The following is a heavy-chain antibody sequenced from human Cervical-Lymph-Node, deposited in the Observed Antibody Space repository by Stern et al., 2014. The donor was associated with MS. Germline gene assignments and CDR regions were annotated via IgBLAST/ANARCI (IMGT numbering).Heavy chain of an antibody. Sequence: EVHLVESGGGLVQPGGSLRLSCAASGSALSTFGMNWVRQAPGKGLEWLSFISSGGSTIYDADSVKGRFTISRDNAKNSLYLQMNSLRAEDTAVYFCATGTGYFDYWGQGTLVTVSS. D-gene: IGHD7-27*01. J-gene: IGHJ4*02. CDR2: ISSGGSTI. CDR3: ATGTGYFDY. V-gene: IGHV3-48*01. CDR1: GSALSTFG.